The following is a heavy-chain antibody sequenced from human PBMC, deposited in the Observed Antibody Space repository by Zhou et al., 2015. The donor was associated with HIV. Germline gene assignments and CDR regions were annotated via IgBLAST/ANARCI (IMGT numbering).Heavy chain of an antibody. CDR2: IIPIFGTA. CDR1: GGTFSSYA. D-gene: IGHD6-13*01. Sequence: QVQLVQSGAEVKKPGSSVKVSCKASGGTFSSYAISWVRQAPGQGLEWMGGIIPIFGTANYAQKFQGRVTITADESTSTAYMELSSLRSEDTAVYYCASREIAAADLGATENAFDIWGQGTMVTVSS. CDR3: ASREIAAADLGATENAFDI. V-gene: IGHV1-69*01. J-gene: IGHJ3*02.